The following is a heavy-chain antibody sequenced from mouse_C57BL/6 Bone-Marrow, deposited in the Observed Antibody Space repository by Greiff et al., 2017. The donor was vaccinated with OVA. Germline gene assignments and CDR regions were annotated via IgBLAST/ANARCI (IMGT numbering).Heavy chain of an antibody. CDR1: GFTFSDYY. CDR3: ASPSYYSNYWFAY. CDR2: ISNGGGST. Sequence: EVQLVESGGGLVQPGGSLKLSCAASGFTFSDYYMYWVRQTPEKRLEWVAYISNGGGSTYYPDTVKGRFTISRDNAKNTLYLQMSRLNSEDTAMYYCASPSYYSNYWFAYWGQGTLVTVSA. J-gene: IGHJ3*01. V-gene: IGHV5-12*01. D-gene: IGHD2-5*01.